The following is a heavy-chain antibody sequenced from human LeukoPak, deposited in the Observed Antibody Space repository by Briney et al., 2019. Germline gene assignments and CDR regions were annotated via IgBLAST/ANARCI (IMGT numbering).Heavy chain of an antibody. CDR1: GFTFSTYA. V-gene: IGHV3-23*01. CDR2: ISASGGTT. J-gene: IGHJ4*02. D-gene: IGHD4-17*01. CDR3: AKARTVTTLLDY. Sequence: GGSLRLSCAASGFTFSTYAMSWVRQAPGEGLEWVAAISASGGTTNYADSVKGRCTFSRDNSKNTLYLEMNSLRAEDTAIYYCAKARTVTTLLDYWGQGTLVTVSS.